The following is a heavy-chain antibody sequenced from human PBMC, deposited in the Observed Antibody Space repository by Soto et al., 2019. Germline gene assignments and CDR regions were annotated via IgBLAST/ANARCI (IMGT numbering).Heavy chain of an antibody. CDR3: ARGEVRGSKVDY. D-gene: IGHD3-10*01. CDR1: GFTFSSYG. Sequence: GGSLRLSCAASGFTFSSYGMHWVRQAPGKGLEWVAVISYDGSNKYYADSVKGRFTISRDNSKNTLYLQMNSLRAEDTAVYYCARGEVRGSKVDYWGQGTLVTVSS. CDR2: ISYDGSNK. J-gene: IGHJ4*02. V-gene: IGHV3-30*03.